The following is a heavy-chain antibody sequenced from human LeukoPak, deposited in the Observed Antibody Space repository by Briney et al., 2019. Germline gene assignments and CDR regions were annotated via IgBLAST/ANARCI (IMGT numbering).Heavy chain of an antibody. D-gene: IGHD3-9*01. CDR3: AKTTYDILTGYFN. Sequence: PGGSLRLSCAASGFTFSSYVMHWVRQAPGKGLEWVALLSYDGSDTYYADSVKGRFTISRDNSKNTLFLQMNSLRAEDTAVYYCAKTTYDILTGYFNWGQGTLVTVSS. J-gene: IGHJ4*02. CDR2: LSYDGSDT. CDR1: GFTFSSYV. V-gene: IGHV3-30*04.